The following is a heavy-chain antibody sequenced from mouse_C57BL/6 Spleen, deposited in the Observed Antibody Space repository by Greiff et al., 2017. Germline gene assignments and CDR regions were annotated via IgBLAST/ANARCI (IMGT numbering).Heavy chain of an antibody. V-gene: IGHV7-3*01. J-gene: IGHJ1*03. Sequence: EVHLVESGGGLVQPGGSLSLSCAASGFTFTDYYMSWVRQPPGKALEWLGFIRNKANGYTTEYSASVKGRFTISRDNSQSILYLQMNALRAEDSATDYCARYNSNYWYFDVWGTGTTVTVSS. D-gene: IGHD2-5*01. CDR3: ARYNSNYWYFDV. CDR1: GFTFTDYY. CDR2: IRNKANGYTT.